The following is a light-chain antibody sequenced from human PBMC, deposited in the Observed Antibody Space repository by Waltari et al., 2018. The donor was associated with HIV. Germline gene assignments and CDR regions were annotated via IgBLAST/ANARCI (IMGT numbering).Light chain of an antibody. J-gene: IGKJ2*01. CDR3: QQYGSSPRT. CDR1: QHASSRN. CDR2: RAS. Sequence: EIVLTQSPGTLSLSPGERATLSCRASQHASSRNLAWYQQKPGQAPRLLIYRASSRATGIPDRFSGSGSGTDFTLTVSRLEPEDFAVYYCQQYGSSPRTFGQGTKLEIK. V-gene: IGKV3-20*01.